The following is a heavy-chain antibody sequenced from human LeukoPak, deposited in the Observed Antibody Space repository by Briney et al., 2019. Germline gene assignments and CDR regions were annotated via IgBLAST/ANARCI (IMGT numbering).Heavy chain of an antibody. V-gene: IGHV4-30-2*01. CDR2: IYHSGST. Sequence: SETLSLTCAVSGGSISSGGYSWSWIRQPPGKGPEWIGYIYHSGSTYYNPSLKSRVTISVDRSKNQFSLKLSSVTAADTAVYYCAGGRGYSGYRNYFDYWGQGTLVTVSS. D-gene: IGHD5-12*01. J-gene: IGHJ4*02. CDR3: AGGRGYSGYRNYFDY. CDR1: GGSISSGGYS.